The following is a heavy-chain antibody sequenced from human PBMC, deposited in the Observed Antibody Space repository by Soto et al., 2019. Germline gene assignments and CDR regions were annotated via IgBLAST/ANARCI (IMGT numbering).Heavy chain of an antibody. CDR1: GFTFSTYW. CDR3: AGGFCPVPNCYDL. Sequence: GGSLRLSCAASGFTFSTYWMSWVRQAPGKGLEWVANIQQDGSEKYYVDSVKGRFTSSRDNSKDSLYLQMSSLRAEDTAVCYCAGGFCPVPNCYDLWGQGALVTVSS. V-gene: IGHV3-7*01. J-gene: IGHJ4*02. CDR2: IQQDGSEK. D-gene: IGHD3-3*01.